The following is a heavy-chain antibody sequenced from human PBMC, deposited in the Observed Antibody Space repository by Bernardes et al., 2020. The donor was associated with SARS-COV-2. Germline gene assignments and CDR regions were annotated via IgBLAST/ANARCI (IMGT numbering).Heavy chain of an antibody. CDR3: ARSTNYGRNHNFDY. CDR2: IRKKINSYTT. D-gene: IGHD4-17*01. Sequence: SLSFSYAAPGFTFGDHYMDWVRQAPGNGLEWIGRIRKKINSYTTEYAASVRGRFTVSRDDSKNSLYLQMNSLKIEDTAVYYCARSTNYGRNHNFDYWGQGTLVTVSS. J-gene: IGHJ4*02. CDR1: GFTFGDHY. V-gene: IGHV3-72*01.